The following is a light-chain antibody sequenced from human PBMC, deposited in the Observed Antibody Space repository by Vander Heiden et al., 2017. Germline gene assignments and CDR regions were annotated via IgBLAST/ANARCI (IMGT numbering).Light chain of an antibody. Sequence: DIQMTQSPSSLSASVGDRVTIICRASQSISNLLNWYQQKAGKVPKLLIYAASSLQSGVPSRFSGSRSGTEFTLTISSLQPEDFATYYCQQSYDTPRTFGQGTKVEFK. CDR3: QQSYDTPRT. J-gene: IGKJ1*01. CDR1: QSISNL. V-gene: IGKV1-39*01. CDR2: AAS.